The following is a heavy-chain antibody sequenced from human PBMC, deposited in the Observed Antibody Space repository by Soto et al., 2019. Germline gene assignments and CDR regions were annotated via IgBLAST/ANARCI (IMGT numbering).Heavy chain of an antibody. CDR1: GFAVNSDY. D-gene: IGHD2-2*01. J-gene: IGHJ4*02. CDR3: VRTSSY. Sequence: GGSLRLSCAASGFAVNSDYMSWVRQAPGKGLEWVSVIYGGGTIHYSDSVKGRFTISRDNSKNTVFLQMNSLRAEDTAVYYCVRTSSYWGQGTLVTVSS. V-gene: IGHV3-53*01. CDR2: IYGGGTI.